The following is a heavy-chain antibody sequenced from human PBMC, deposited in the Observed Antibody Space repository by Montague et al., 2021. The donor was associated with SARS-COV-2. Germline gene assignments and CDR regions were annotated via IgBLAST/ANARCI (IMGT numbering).Heavy chain of an antibody. CDR1: GTTRKNNYY. CDR3: ARGIDFGLVASRSHYFDT. V-gene: IGHV4-39*01. Sequence: SETLSLTCSFSGTTRKNNYYWGWIRQPPGKGLEWVRSLYYGGNAXXSPSLRSRVTISVDTSRSQFSLQLTSVTVADTAIYYCARGIDFGLVASRSHYFDTWGQGTLVSVSS. CDR2: LYYGGNA. D-gene: IGHD3-3*01. J-gene: IGHJ4*02.